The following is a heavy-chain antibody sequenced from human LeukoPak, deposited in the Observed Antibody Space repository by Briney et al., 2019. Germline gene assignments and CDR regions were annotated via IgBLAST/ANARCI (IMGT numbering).Heavy chain of an antibody. D-gene: IGHD1-26*01. CDR1: GGSISSYY. V-gene: IGHV4-59*08. CDR3: ARRGGGYQFDY. Sequence: SESLSLTCTVSGGSISSYYWSWIRQPPGKGLEWIGYIYYSGSTNYNPSLKSRVTTSGETSKNHFPLKLSSVTAADTAVYYCARRGGGYQFDYWGQGTLVTVSS. CDR2: IYYSGST. J-gene: IGHJ4*02.